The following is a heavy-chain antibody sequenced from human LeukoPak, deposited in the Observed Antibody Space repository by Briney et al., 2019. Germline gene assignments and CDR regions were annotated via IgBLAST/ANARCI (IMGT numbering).Heavy chain of an antibody. CDR2: IYYSGST. CDR3: ARDVGGKDDY. D-gene: IGHD4-23*01. CDR1: GFPFSSYY. V-gene: IGHV4-59*01. J-gene: IGHJ4*02. Sequence: NTGGSLRLSCVASGFPFSSYYWSWIRQPPGKGLEWIGYIYYSGSTNYNPSLKSRVTISVDTSKNQFSLKLSSVTAADTAVYYCARDVGGKDDYWGQGTPVTVSS.